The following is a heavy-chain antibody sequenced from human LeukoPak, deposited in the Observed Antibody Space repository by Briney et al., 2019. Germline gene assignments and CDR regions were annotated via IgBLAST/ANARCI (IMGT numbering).Heavy chain of an antibody. CDR3: AKDRTRQAY. CDR1: GFTLNNYW. J-gene: IGHJ4*02. CDR2: IKEYGSDK. V-gene: IGHV3-7*03. Sequence: PGGSLRLSCAASGFTLNNYWMRWVRETPGEGLEWVANIKEYGSDKYYVDSLKGRFTISRDNTKNSLYLQMNSLRAEDTAVYYCAKDRTRQAYWGQGTLVTVSS. D-gene: IGHD3-3*01.